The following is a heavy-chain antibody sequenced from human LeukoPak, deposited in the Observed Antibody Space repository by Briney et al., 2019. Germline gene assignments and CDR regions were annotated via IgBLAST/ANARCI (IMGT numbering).Heavy chain of an antibody. D-gene: IGHD6-19*01. CDR2: IKQDGSET. CDR1: GFTFSSYS. V-gene: IGHV3-7*01. J-gene: IGHJ4*02. CDR3: ARIRGSGCADY. Sequence: PGGSLRLSCAASGFTFSSYSMNWVRQAPGKGLEWVANIKQDGSETNYVDSVKGRFTISRDNAKNSLYLQMNSLRADDTAVYYCARIRGSGCADYWGQGTLVTVSS.